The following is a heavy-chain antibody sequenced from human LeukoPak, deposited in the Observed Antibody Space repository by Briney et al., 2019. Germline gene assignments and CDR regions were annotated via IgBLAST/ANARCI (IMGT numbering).Heavy chain of an antibody. CDR3: ARRGSVDTPMSNWEWWY. Sequence: ASVKVSCKASGYTFTTYGISWLRQAPGQGLEWMGWISTYNGDTNYAQKFQGRVTLTTDTSTSTVYMELRSLISDDTAVYYCARRGSVDTPMSNWEWWYWGQGTLVTVSS. J-gene: IGHJ4*02. CDR2: ISTYNGDT. D-gene: IGHD5-18*01. V-gene: IGHV1-18*01. CDR1: GYTFTTYG.